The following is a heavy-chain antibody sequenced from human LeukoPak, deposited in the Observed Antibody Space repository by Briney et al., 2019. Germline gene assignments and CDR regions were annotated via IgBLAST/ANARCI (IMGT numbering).Heavy chain of an antibody. CDR3: ARDPIAVAGNFDY. CDR2: IIPILGIA. D-gene: IGHD6-19*01. Sequence: ASVKVSCKASGGTFSSYAISWVRQAPGQGLEWMVRIIPILGIANYAQTFEGRVTITADKSTSTAYMQLSSLRTEDTAVYYCARDPIAVAGNFDYWGQGTLVTVSS. J-gene: IGHJ4*02. CDR1: GGTFSSYA. V-gene: IGHV1-69*04.